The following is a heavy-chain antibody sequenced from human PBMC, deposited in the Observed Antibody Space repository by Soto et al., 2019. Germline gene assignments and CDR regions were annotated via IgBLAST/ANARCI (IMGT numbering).Heavy chain of an antibody. Sequence: SETLSLTCGVSNFSISSAYYWAWIRQPPGKGLEWIASVYHTGNTYFNPSLKSRVTISVDTSKNQFSLRLRSVTAADTDIYYCARDRIVTKPPAPYYLYYGVDVWGQGTTVTVSS. J-gene: IGHJ6*02. CDR3: ARDRIVTKPPAPYYLYYGVDV. D-gene: IGHD3-22*01. CDR2: VYHTGNT. CDR1: NFSISSAYY. V-gene: IGHV4-38-2*02.